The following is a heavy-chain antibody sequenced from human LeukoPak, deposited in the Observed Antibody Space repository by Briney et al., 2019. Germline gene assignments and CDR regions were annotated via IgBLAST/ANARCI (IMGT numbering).Heavy chain of an antibody. V-gene: IGHV4-39*07. CDR2: IYYSGST. D-gene: IGHD3-9*01. CDR1: GGSISSSSYY. Sequence: SETLSLTCTVSGGSISSSSYYWGWIRQPPGKGLEWIGSIYYSGSTYYNPSLKSRVTISVDTSKNQFSLKLSSVTAADTAVYYCARDDYDILTGHAFDIWGQGTMVTVSS. CDR3: ARDDYDILTGHAFDI. J-gene: IGHJ3*02.